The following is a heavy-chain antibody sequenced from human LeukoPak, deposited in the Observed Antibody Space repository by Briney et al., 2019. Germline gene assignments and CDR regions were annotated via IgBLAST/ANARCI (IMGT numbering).Heavy chain of an antibody. V-gene: IGHV3-53*01. CDR1: GFSVSNNY. D-gene: IGHD2-21*02. CDR2: TYSDSST. CDR3: VRKNRDFNAAFDI. Sequence: GGSLRLSCAASGFSVSNNYMSWVRQAPGKGLEWVSITYSDSSTNYADSVKGRFTISRDTSQNTLSLQMNSLRAEDTAVYYCVRKNRDFNAAFDIWGQGTVVTVSS. J-gene: IGHJ3*02.